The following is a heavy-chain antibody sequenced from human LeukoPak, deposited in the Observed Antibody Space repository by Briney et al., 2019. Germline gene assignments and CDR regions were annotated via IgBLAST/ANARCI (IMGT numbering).Heavy chain of an antibody. D-gene: IGHD3-3*01. CDR2: INHSGST. Sequence: PSETLSLNCAVYGGSFSGYYWSWIRQPPGKGLEWIGEINHSGSTNYNPSLKSRVTISVDTSKNQFSLKLSSVTAADTAVYYCATRESLFLEWLPQGDWGQGTLVTVSS. V-gene: IGHV4-34*01. CDR3: ATRESLFLEWLPQGD. CDR1: GGSFSGYY. J-gene: IGHJ4*02.